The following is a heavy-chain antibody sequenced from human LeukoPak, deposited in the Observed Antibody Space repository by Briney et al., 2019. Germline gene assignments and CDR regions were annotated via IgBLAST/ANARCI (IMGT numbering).Heavy chain of an antibody. J-gene: IGHJ5*02. Sequence: GGSLRLSCAASGFTFSSYSMNWVRQAPGKGLEWVSYISSSSTIYYADSVKGRFTISRDNAKDSLYLQMNSLRAEDTAVYYCASGPNWFDPWGQGTLVTVSS. CDR2: ISSSSTI. CDR1: GFTFSSYS. CDR3: ASGPNWFDP. V-gene: IGHV3-48*01.